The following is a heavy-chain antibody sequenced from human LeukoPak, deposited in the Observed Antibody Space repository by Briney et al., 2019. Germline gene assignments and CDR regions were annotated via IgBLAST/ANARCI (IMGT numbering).Heavy chain of an antibody. D-gene: IGHD3-22*01. CDR1: GFTFSSYG. CDR2: VSYLGDDQ. J-gene: IGHJ6*02. CDR3: AKDRSSGPHYYYGMDV. Sequence: PGGSLRVSCAASGFTFSSYGIHWVRQSPGKGLEWVAVVSYLGDDQFYAESVKGRFTTSRDNSKKTVFLQMNSLRGEDTAIYYCAKDRSSGPHYYYGMDVWGRGTTVIVSS. V-gene: IGHV3-30*18.